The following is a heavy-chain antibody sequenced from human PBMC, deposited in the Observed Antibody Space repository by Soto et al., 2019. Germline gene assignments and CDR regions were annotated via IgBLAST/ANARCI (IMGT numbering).Heavy chain of an antibody. J-gene: IGHJ6*03. V-gene: IGHV4-31*02. Sequence: WTWIRQHPGKGLEWIGYIYDSGTAFYNPSLKSRVTMSVDTSKNQFSLNLTSVTAADTAVFYCARGILRPNHYMDVWGKGTAVAVSS. CDR2: IYDSGTA. D-gene: IGHD1-26*01. CDR3: ARGILRPNHYMDV.